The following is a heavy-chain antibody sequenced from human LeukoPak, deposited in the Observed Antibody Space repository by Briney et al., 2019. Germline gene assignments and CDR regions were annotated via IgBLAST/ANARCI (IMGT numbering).Heavy chain of an antibody. D-gene: IGHD3-10*01. CDR1: GFTFGDYA. CDR2: IRSKAYGGTT. V-gene: IGHV3-49*03. CDR3: TRDHRGGVRGVITFDY. J-gene: IGHJ4*02. Sequence: PGRSLRLSCTASGFTFGDYAMSWFRQAPGKGLEWVGFIRSKAYGGTTEYAASVKGRFTISRDDSRSIAYLQMNSLKTEDTAVYYCTRDHRGGVRGVITFDYWGQGTLVTVSS.